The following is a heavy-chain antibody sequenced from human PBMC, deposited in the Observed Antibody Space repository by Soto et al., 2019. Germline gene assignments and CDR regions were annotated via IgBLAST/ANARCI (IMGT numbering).Heavy chain of an antibody. Sequence: GGSLRLSCAVSGFTFSSFGMNWVRQAPGKGLEWVSGISGSGDSTYYADSVKGRFTVSRDNSKNTLYLQMNSLRAEDTAVFYCAKERSSGWSLDYWGQGTLVTVSS. V-gene: IGHV3-23*01. J-gene: IGHJ4*02. D-gene: IGHD6-19*01. CDR1: GFTFSSFG. CDR2: ISGSGDST. CDR3: AKERSSGWSLDY.